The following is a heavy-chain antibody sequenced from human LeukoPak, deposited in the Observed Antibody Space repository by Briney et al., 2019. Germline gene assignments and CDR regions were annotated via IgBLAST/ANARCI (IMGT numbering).Heavy chain of an antibody. CDR2: VYPGDSDS. J-gene: IGHJ4*02. CDR1: GYSFTSYW. D-gene: IGHD4-23*01. V-gene: IGHV5-51*01. Sequence: GESLKISCKGSGYSFTSYWIGWVRQMPGKGLEWMGIVYPGDSDSKYNPSFQGHVTISADKSITTAYLKWASLKASDTAIYYCARHGRWELDYWGQGTLVSVSS. CDR3: ARHGRWELDY.